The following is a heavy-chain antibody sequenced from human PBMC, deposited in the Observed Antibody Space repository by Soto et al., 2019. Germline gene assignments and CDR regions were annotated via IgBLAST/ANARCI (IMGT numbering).Heavy chain of an antibody. CDR3: ARDPRYDSSGYYDP. CDR1: GGSISSGGYY. D-gene: IGHD3-22*01. J-gene: IGHJ5*02. Sequence: QVQLQESGPGLVKPSQTLSLTCTVSGGSISSGGYYWSWIRQHPGKGLEWIGYIYYSGSTYYNPSLKSRVTMSVDTSKNRFSLKLSSVTAADTAVYYCARDPRYDSSGYYDPWGQGTLVTVSS. CDR2: IYYSGST. V-gene: IGHV4-31*03.